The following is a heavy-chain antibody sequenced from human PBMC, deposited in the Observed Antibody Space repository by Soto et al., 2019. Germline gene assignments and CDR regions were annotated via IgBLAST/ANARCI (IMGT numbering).Heavy chain of an antibody. J-gene: IGHJ5*02. D-gene: IGHD3-3*01. CDR2: IYYSGST. CDR3: ARSTICGVATQT. CDR1: GGSISSGGYY. Sequence: QVQLQESGPGLVKPSQTLSLTCTVSGGSISSGGYYWSWIRQHPGKGLEWIGYIYYSGSTNYNPSFTSRVTISEETTKTPLSLQLSPVTAADTAVYDCARSTICGVATQTCGPGTLVTVSS. V-gene: IGHV4-31*03.